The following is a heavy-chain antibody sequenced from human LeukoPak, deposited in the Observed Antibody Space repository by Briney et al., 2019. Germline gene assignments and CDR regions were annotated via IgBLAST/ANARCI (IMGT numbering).Heavy chain of an antibody. CDR1: GDSINNNNYY. CDR2: IYYNGRT. Sequence: SETLSLTCTVSGDSINNNNYYWGWIRQPPGEGLEWIGNIYYNGRTYYSPSLKSRGTISVDTSNNQFSLKLNSVTAADTAVYYCAGITDRTIFGEIMHGFDVWGQGTPVTVSS. J-gene: IGHJ3*01. D-gene: IGHD3-3*01. V-gene: IGHV4-39*01. CDR3: AGITDRTIFGEIMHGFDV.